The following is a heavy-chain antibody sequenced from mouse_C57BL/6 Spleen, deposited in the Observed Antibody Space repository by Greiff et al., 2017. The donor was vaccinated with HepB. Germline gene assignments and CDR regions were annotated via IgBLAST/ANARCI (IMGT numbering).Heavy chain of an antibody. J-gene: IGHJ1*03. V-gene: IGHV5-16*02. CDR2: INYDGSST. CDR1: GFTFSDYY. Sequence: EVQLQESEGGLVQPGRSMKLSCTASGFTFSDYYMAWVRQVPEKGLEWVANINYDGSSTYYLDSLKSRFIISRDNAKNILYLQMSSLKSEDTATYYCARRGSSYGWYFDVWGTGTTVTVSS. D-gene: IGHD1-1*01. CDR3: ARRGSSYGWYFDV.